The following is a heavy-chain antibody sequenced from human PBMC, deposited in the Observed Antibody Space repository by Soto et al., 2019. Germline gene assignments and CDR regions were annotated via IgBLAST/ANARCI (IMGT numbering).Heavy chain of an antibody. D-gene: IGHD4-17*01. Sequence: PSETLSLTCSVSGGSVSNKTYYWSWIRQPPGKRLERIGYVYYSGTTNYNPSLKSRVTISVDLSKNQFSVRLSSVTTADTALYYCARTTAVPNTLRSRYFFDYWGQGTLVTVSS. CDR1: GGSVSNKTYY. J-gene: IGHJ4*02. CDR2: VYYSGTT. CDR3: ARTTAVPNTLRSRYFFDY. V-gene: IGHV4-61*01.